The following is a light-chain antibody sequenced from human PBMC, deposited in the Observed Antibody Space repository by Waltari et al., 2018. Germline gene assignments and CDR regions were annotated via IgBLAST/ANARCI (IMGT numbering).Light chain of an antibody. CDR3: QQYGDSPRT. J-gene: IGKJ1*01. CDR1: QSVSSGF. Sequence: EIVLMQSPATLSLSPGDRATLSCGASQSVSSGFLAWYQQKPGLAPRLLIYDTSPRATGVPDRCRGSGSGREFALSISRLEPEDFAVYYCQQYGDSPRTFGQGTKVEIK. CDR2: DTS. V-gene: IGKV3D-20*01.